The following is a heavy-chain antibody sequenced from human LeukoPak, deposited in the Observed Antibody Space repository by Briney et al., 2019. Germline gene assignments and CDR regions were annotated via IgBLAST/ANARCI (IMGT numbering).Heavy chain of an antibody. CDR1: GFTFSSYS. CDR2: ISSSSSTI. V-gene: IGHV3-48*02. D-gene: IGHD3-22*01. J-gene: IGHJ3*02. CDR3: ARTRYYYDSSGYRGAFDI. Sequence: PGGSLRLSCAASGFTFSSYSMNWVRQAPGKGLEWVSYISSSSSTIYYADSVKGRFTISRDNAKNSLYLQMNSLRDEDTAVYYCARTRYYYDSSGYRGAFDIWGQGTMVTVSS.